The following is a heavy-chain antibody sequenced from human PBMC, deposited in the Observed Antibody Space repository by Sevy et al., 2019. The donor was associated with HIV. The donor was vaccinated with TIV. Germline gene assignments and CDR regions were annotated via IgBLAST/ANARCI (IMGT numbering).Heavy chain of an antibody. J-gene: IGHJ4*02. V-gene: IGHV4-39*01. CDR3: ARRTTNMEKSYFDD. CDR1: GGSISSSNYY. CDR2: IYYSGST. D-gene: IGHD1-1*01. Sequence: SETLSLTCTVSGGSISSSNYYCGWIRQPPGKGLEWIGSIYYSGSTYYNPSLKSRVTISVDTSKNQVSLKLSSVTAADTAVYYCARRTTNMEKSYFDDWGQGTLVTVSS.